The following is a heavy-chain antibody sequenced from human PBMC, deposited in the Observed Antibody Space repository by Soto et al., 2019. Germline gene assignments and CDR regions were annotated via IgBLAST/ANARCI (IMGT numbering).Heavy chain of an antibody. J-gene: IGHJ5*02. CDR1: RGSISDYD. V-gene: IGHV4-59*01. D-gene: IGHD3-3*01. CDR3: AREMKGITIFGVARGVWFHP. CDR2: LYYSEST. Sequence: SDPLSLTCTVSRGSISDYDWSWLLQPPGKGLDSIGYLYYSESTNYNCSPKSRVTLEVDTSKNQFSLKLSSVTAADTAVYYCAREMKGITIFGVARGVWFHPWGQGTLVTVSS.